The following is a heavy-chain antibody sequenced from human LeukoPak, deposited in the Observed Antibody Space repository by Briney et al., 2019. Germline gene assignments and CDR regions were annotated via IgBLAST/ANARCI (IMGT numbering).Heavy chain of an antibody. Sequence: ASVKVSCKVSGYTFTDYYMHWVQQAPGKGLEWMGLVDPEDGETIYAEKFQGRVTITADTSTDTAYMEMSSLRSEDTAVYSCAKALYSSGWFDWGQGTLVTVSS. V-gene: IGHV1-69-2*01. CDR2: VDPEDGET. J-gene: IGHJ4*02. D-gene: IGHD6-19*01. CDR1: GYTFTDYY. CDR3: AKALYSSGWFD.